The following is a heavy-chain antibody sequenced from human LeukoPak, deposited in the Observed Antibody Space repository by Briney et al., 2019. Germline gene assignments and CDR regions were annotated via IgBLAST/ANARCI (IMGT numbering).Heavy chain of an antibody. J-gene: IGHJ4*02. V-gene: IGHV4-34*01. D-gene: IGHD1-14*01. Sequence: SETLSLTCAVYGGSFSGYYWSWIRQPPGKGLEWIGEINHSGSTNYNPSLRSRVTISVDTSKNQFSLKLSSVTAADTAVYYCARGRYLPLYFDYWGQGTLVTVSS. CDR3: ARGRYLPLYFDY. CDR1: GGSFSGYY. CDR2: INHSGST.